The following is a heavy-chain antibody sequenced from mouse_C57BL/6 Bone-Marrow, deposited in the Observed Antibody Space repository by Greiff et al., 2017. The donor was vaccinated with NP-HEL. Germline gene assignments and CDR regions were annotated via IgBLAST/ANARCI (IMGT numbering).Heavy chain of an antibody. CDR1: GYTFTDYY. D-gene: IGHD1-1*01. J-gene: IGHJ2*01. CDR3: ARASFYYYGSSYVGFYY. Sequence: VQLQQSGPVLVKPGASVKMSCKASGYTFTDYYMNWVKQSHGKSLEWIGVINPYNGGTSYNQKFKGKATLTVDKSSSTAYMELNSLTSEDSAVYYCARASFYYYGSSYVGFYYWGQGTTLTVSS. CDR2: INPYNGGT. V-gene: IGHV1-19*01.